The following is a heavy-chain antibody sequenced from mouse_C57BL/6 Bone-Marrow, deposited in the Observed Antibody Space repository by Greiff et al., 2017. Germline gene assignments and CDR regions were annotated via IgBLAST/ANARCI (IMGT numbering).Heavy chain of an antibody. CDR3: ARRDGYLYWYFDV. CDR1: GFTFSSYG. CDR2: ISSGGSYT. J-gene: IGHJ1*03. D-gene: IGHD2-3*01. V-gene: IGHV5-6*01. Sequence: EVQRVESGGDLVKPGGSLKLSCAASGFTFSSYGMSWVRQTPDKRLEWVATISSGGSYTYYPDSVKGRFTISRDNAKNTLYLQMSSLKSEDTAMYYCARRDGYLYWYFDVWGTGTTVTVSS.